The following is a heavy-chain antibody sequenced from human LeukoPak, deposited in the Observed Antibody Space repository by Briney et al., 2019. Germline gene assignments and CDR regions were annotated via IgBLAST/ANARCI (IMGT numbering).Heavy chain of an antibody. D-gene: IGHD4-17*01. J-gene: IGHJ4*02. CDR2: ISGSSSTI. V-gene: IGHV3-48*01. Sequence: GGSLRLSCAASGFTFSTYSMNWVRQAPGKGLEWISYISGSSSTIYYADSVKGRFTISRDNAKNSLYLQMNSLRAEDTAVYYCARARGYGDSYYFDYWGQGTLVTVSS. CDR1: GFTFSTYS. CDR3: ARARGYGDSYYFDY.